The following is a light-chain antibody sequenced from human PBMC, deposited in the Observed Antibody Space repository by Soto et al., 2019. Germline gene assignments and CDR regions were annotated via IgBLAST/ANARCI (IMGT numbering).Light chain of an antibody. Sequence: ELVMTQSPATLSVAPGERATLSCRASQSISTFLAWYQQKPGQAPRLLIYGASTRATGIAARFSGSGSGTEFTLTISSLQSEDFAVYYCQQYDKWPQTFGQGTRLEIK. CDR2: GAS. V-gene: IGKV3-15*01. CDR1: QSISTF. J-gene: IGKJ2*01. CDR3: QQYDKWPQT.